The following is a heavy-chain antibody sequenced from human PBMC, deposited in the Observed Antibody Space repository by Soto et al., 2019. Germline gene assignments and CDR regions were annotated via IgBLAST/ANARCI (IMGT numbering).Heavy chain of an antibody. CDR2: INPNSGGT. D-gene: IGHD4-4*01. CDR3: ARGTVTTSPGYYYYYYMDV. V-gene: IGHV1-2*04. J-gene: IGHJ6*03. Sequence: GASVKVSCKASGYTFTGYYMHWVRQAPGQGLEWMGWINPNSGGTNYAQKFQGWVTMTRDTSISTAYMELSRLRSDDTAVYYCARGTVTTSPGYYYYYYMDVWGKGTTVTVSS. CDR1: GYTFTGYY.